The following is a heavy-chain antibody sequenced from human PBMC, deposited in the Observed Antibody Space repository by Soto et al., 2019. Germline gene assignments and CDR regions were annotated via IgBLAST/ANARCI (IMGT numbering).Heavy chain of an antibody. J-gene: IGHJ5*02. CDR1: GYSFSTSW. CDR3: ARLSRRVAQESNYFDP. CDR2: IYPGDSDS. V-gene: IGHV5-51*01. D-gene: IGHD2-8*01. Sequence: PGESLKISCKVSGYSFSTSWMGWVRQLPGKGLEWMGIIYPGDSDSGYGPSFEGHVTFSVDKSISTAYLEWSSLKASDTAIYYCARLSRRVAQESNYFDPWGQGTLVTV.